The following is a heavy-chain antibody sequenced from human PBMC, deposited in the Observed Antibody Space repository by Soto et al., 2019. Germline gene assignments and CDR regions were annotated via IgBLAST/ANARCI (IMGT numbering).Heavy chain of an antibody. V-gene: IGHV3-30*03. D-gene: IGHD2-15*01. J-gene: IGHJ5*02. Sequence: PGGSLRLSCAASGFTFSSYGMHWVRQAPGKGLEWVAVISYDGSNKYYADSVKGRFTISRDNSKNTLYLQMNSLRAEDTAVYYCAGYCSGGSCYLDGGFDPWGQGTLVTVSS. CDR2: ISYDGSNK. CDR1: GFTFSSYG. CDR3: AGYCSGGSCYLDGGFDP.